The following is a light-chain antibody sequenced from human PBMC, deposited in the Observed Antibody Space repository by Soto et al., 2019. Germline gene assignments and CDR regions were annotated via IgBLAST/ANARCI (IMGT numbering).Light chain of an antibody. CDR2: EVN. V-gene: IGLV2-8*01. CDR1: SSDVGGYKY. CDR3: SADAGLNNVL. J-gene: IGLJ2*01. Sequence: QSALTQPPSASGSPGQSVTISCTGTSSDVGGYKYVSWYQQKSGKAPKLIIYEVNERPSGVPDRFSGSKSDNTASLTVSGLQAEDEADYYFSADAGLNNVLFGGGTKVTVL.